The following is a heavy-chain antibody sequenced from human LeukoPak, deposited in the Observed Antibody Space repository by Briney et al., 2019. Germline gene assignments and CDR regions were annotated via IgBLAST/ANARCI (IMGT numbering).Heavy chain of an antibody. V-gene: IGHV3-23*01. J-gene: IGHJ5*02. Sequence: GGPLRLFCAAWGFRLSEFTMTGVRQAPGKGPGWVSALGGRGGSTYYADSVGGRFTISRDNSKDMVYLQMNSLKVEDTDTYYCGKEGGAWGQGTKVTVSS. D-gene: IGHD3-16*01. CDR2: LGGRGGST. CDR3: GKEGGA. CDR1: GFRLSEFT.